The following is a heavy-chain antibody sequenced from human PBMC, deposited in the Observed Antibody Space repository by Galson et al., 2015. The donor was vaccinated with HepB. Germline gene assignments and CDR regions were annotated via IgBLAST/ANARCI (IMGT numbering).Heavy chain of an antibody. Sequence: SVKVSCKASGYTFTSYGISWVRQAPGQGLEWMGWISAYNGNTNYAQKLQGRVTMTTDTSTSTAYMELRSLRSDDTAVYYCARDSSSSGNDAFDIWGQGTMVTVSS. J-gene: IGHJ3*02. CDR2: ISAYNGNT. CDR3: ARDSSSSGNDAFDI. V-gene: IGHV1-18*01. D-gene: IGHD6-6*01. CDR1: GYTFTSYG.